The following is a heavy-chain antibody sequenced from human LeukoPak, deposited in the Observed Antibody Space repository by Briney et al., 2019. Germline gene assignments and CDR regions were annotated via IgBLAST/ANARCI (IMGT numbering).Heavy chain of an antibody. Sequence: ASVKVSCKASGYTFTSNYIHWMRQAPGQGLEWMGMIYPRDGSTSYAQKFQGRVTGTRDTSTSTVHMELSGLRSEDTAVYYCARDQEGFDYWGQGTLVTVSS. CDR3: ARDQEGFDY. V-gene: IGHV1-46*01. J-gene: IGHJ4*02. CDR1: GYTFTSNY. CDR2: IYPRDGST.